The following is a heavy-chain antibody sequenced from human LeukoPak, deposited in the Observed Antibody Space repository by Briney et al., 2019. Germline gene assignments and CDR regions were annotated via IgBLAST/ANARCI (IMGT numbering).Heavy chain of an antibody. J-gene: IGHJ4*02. D-gene: IGHD1-26*01. CDR1: GYTLTELS. CDR3: ATALQILVGATAFDY. V-gene: IGHV1-24*01. CDR2: FDPEDGET. Sequence: ASVKVSCKVYGYTLTELSMHWVRQAPGKGLERMGGFDPEDGETIYAQKFQGRVTMTEDTSTDTAYMELSSLRSEDTAVYYCATALQILVGATAFDYWGQGTLVTVSS.